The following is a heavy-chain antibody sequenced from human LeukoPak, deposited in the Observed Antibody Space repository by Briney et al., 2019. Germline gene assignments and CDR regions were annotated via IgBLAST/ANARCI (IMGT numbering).Heavy chain of an antibody. CDR3: ARAGDSSGYSDY. CDR1: GGSFSGYY. Sequence: AETYTLTCAVYGGSFSGYYWSWIRQPPGKGLEWIGEINHRGRTNYNPSLKSRVTISVDTSKNQFSLKLSSVTAADTAVYYCARAGDSSGYSDYWGEGTLDPRSS. J-gene: IGHJ4*02. CDR2: INHRGRT. D-gene: IGHD3-22*01. V-gene: IGHV4-34*01.